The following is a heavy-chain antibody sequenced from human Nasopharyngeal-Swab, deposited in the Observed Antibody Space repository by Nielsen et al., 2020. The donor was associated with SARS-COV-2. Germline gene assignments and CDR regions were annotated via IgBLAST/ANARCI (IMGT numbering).Heavy chain of an antibody. D-gene: IGHD5-12*01. V-gene: IGHV1-69*13. CDR1: GGTFSSYA. CDR2: IIPIFGTA. J-gene: IGHJ6*02. Sequence: SVKVSCKASGGTFSSYAISWVRQAPGQGLEWMGGIIPIFGTANYAQKFQGRVTITADESTSTAYMELSSLRSEDTAVYYCTRAMQGFYYTMDFWGQGTAVTVSS. CDR3: TRAMQGFYYTMDF.